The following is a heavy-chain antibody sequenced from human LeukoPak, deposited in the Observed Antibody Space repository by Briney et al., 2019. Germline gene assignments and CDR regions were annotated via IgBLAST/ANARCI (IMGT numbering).Heavy chain of an antibody. J-gene: IGHJ4*02. Sequence: ASVKVSCKASGYTFTNYYMHWVRQAPGQGLEWIGWIKPNSGGTNYAQQFQGRVTMTRDTSISTAHMELSRLRSDDTAVYYCASGADIKPFDYWGQGTLVTVSS. D-gene: IGHD3-16*01. V-gene: IGHV1-2*02. CDR2: IKPNSGGT. CDR3: ASGADIKPFDY. CDR1: GYTFTNYY.